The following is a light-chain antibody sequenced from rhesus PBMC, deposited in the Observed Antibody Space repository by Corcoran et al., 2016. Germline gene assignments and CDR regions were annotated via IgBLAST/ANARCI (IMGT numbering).Light chain of an antibody. Sequence: DIQMTQSPSSLSASVGDKVTITCRGRQGISRWLAWYQQKPGKAPKLLIYKASNLQSGVPSRLSGSGSGTDFTLTISSLQPEDFASYYCLQYDGRPFPFGPGTKLEIK. CDR1: QGISRW. V-gene: IGKV1-21*01. CDR3: LQYDGRPFP. CDR2: KAS. J-gene: IGKJ3*01.